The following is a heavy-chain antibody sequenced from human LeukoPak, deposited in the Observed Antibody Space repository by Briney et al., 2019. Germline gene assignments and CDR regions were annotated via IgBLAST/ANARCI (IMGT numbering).Heavy chain of an antibody. V-gene: IGHV1-2*02. CDR3: ARVRAIFGVVRPNWFDP. J-gene: IGHJ5*02. D-gene: IGHD3-3*01. CDR1: GNTFTAYY. CDR2: INPNSGGT. Sequence: GASVKVSCKASGNTFTAYYMHWVRQAPGQGLEWMGWINPNSGGTNYAQKFQGRVTMTRDTSISTAYMELSRLRSDDTAVYYCARVRAIFGVVRPNWFDPWGQGTLVTVSS.